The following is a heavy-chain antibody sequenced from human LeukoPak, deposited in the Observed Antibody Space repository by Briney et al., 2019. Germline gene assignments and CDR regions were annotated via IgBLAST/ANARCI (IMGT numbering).Heavy chain of an antibody. V-gene: IGHV4-39*07. CDR2: IYYSGST. CDR3: PRSGRRGGSNFPDY. CDR1: GGSISSSSYY. D-gene: IGHD5-24*01. J-gene: IGHJ4*02. Sequence: SETLSLTCTVSGGSISSSSYYWGWIRQPPGKGLEWIVRIYYSGSTYYNPSLESRVTISVDTTKNQFSLKLTSVTAADTAVYYCPRSGRRGGSNFPDYSGQGTLVTVSS.